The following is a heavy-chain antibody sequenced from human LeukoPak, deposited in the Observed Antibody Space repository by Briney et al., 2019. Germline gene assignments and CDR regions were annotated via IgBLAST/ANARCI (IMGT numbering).Heavy chain of an antibody. V-gene: IGHV3-30*02. Sequence: PGGSLRLSCAASGFTFSTYGVHWVRQAPGKGVEWVALIRYDGSNTYYADSVRGRFTVSRDNSKSTLYLQMNSLRLEDTAVYYCAKGPPYSDFWSGSSGYMDVWGKGTTVTVFS. J-gene: IGHJ6*03. CDR2: IRYDGSNT. D-gene: IGHD3-3*01. CDR1: GFTFSTYG. CDR3: AKGPPYSDFWSGSSGYMDV.